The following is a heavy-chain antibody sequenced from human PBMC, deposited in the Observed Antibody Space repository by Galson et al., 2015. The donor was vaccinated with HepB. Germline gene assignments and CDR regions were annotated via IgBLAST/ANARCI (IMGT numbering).Heavy chain of an antibody. J-gene: IGHJ5*02. V-gene: IGHV4-59*01. Sequence: SETLSLTCTVSGDSIRNYYWSWIRQAPGKGLEWIAFTYYSGSTNKNPSLKSRVSISADTSKNQISLKVRSVTAADTAMYYCARAGLEMATLVWFDPWGQGTLVTVSS. CDR3: ARAGLEMATLVWFDP. D-gene: IGHD5-24*01. CDR1: GDSIRNYY. CDR2: TYYSGST.